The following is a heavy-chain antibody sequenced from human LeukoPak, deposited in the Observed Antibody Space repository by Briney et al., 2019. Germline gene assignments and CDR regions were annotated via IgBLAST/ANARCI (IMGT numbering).Heavy chain of an antibody. V-gene: IGHV3-53*04. CDR1: GFTVSTNY. Sequence: GGSLRLSCAASGFTVSTNYTSWVRQAPGKGLEWVSVIYSGGSTYYADSVKGRFTISRHNSKNTLYLQMNSLRAEDTAVYYCASSPLGPLYGMDVWGQGTTVTVSS. J-gene: IGHJ6*02. CDR2: IYSGGST. CDR3: ASSPLGPLYGMDV.